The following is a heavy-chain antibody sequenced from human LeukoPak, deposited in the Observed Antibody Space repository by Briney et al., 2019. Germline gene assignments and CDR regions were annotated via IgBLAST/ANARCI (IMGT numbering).Heavy chain of an antibody. V-gene: IGHV4-59*01. CDR3: AREGQWLPDWFDP. CDR1: GFTFSNCA. CDR2: IHYSGST. J-gene: IGHJ5*02. Sequence: PGGSLRLSCAASGFTFSNCAMSWIRQPPGKGLEWIGYIHYSGSTNYSPSLRSRVTISLDTSKNQFSLKVNSVTAADTAVYYCAREGQWLPDWFDPWGQGTLVTVSS. D-gene: IGHD6-19*01.